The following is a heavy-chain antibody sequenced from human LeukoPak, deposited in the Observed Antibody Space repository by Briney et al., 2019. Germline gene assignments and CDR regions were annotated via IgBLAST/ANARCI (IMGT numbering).Heavy chain of an antibody. CDR2: INHSGST. J-gene: IGHJ4*02. CDR1: GGSFSGYY. V-gene: IGHV4-34*01. Sequence: SETLSLTCAVYGGSFSGYYWSWIRQPPGKGLEWIGEINHSGSTNYNPSLKSRVTISVDTSKNQFSLKLSSVTAADTAVYYCARDGPYYYDTSDLDYWGQGTLVTVSS. D-gene: IGHD3-22*01. CDR3: ARDGPYYYDTSDLDY.